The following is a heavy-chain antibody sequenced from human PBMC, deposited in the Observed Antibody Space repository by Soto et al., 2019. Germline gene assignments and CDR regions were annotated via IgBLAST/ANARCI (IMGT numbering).Heavy chain of an antibody. D-gene: IGHD3-3*01. Sequence: QLHLVQSGAVVKKPGASVTVSCSASGYPVTAYYMHWVRQAPGRGLEWMGGINPATGAAKYTQTFQGRVTMNRDTSTSTVFMELSGLTSEDTAVFYCERGGGVGVAGSAAFDMWGQGTLVTVSS. CDR2: INPATGAA. V-gene: IGHV1-2*02. CDR3: ERGGGVGVAGSAAFDM. J-gene: IGHJ3*02. CDR1: GYPVTAYY.